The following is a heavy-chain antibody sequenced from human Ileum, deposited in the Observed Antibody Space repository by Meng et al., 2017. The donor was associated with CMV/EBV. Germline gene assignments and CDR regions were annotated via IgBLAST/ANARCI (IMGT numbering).Heavy chain of an antibody. J-gene: IGHJ4*02. V-gene: IGHV4-30-4*01. CDR2: IYYSGST. CDR1: GDSLSTGDYY. CDR3: AREGGGWYFDS. D-gene: IGHD6-19*01. Sequence: QVELQEPGPGLVKPSQTLSLTCTASGDSLSTGDYYWSWIRQPPGKGPEWIGYIYYSGSTLYNPSLKSPVTISLDKSKNQFSLRLRSVTAADTAVYFCAREGGGWYFDSWGQGTLVTVSS.